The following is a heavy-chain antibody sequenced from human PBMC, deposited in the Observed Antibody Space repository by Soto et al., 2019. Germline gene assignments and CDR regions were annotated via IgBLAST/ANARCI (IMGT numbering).Heavy chain of an antibody. D-gene: IGHD3-9*01. J-gene: IGHJ5*02. CDR2: INAGNGNT. V-gene: IGHV1-3*01. Sequence: GASVKVSCKASGYTFTSYAMHWVRQAPGQRLEWMGWINAGNGNTKYSQKFRGRVTITRDTSASTAYMELSSLRSEDTAVYYCARDRGLRYFDWLSHYNWFDPWGQGTLVTVSS. CDR1: GYTFTSYA. CDR3: ARDRGLRYFDWLSHYNWFDP.